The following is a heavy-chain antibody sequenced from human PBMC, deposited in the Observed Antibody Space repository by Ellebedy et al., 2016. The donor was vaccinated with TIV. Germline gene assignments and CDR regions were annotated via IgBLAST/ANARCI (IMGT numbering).Heavy chain of an antibody. J-gene: IGHJ6*03. Sequence: GESLKISCAASGFTFSSYGMHWVRQAPGKGLVWVSRINSDGSSTSYADSVKGRFTISRDNAKNTLYLQMNSLRAEDTAVYYCARESSSPYYYYYMDVWGKGTTVTVSS. CDR1: GFTFSSYG. CDR3: ARESSSPYYYYYMDV. D-gene: IGHD6-6*01. CDR2: INSDGSST. V-gene: IGHV3-74*01.